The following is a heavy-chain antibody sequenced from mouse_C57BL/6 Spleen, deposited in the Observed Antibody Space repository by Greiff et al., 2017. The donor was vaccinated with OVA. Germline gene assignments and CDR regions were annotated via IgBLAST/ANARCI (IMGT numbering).Heavy chain of an antibody. J-gene: IGHJ3*01. CDR3: ARSYYYDYDGPLFAY. CDR1: GYTFTSYW. V-gene: IGHV1-61*01. D-gene: IGHD2-4*01. CDR2: IYPSDSET. Sequence: QVQLQQPGAELVRPGSSVKLSCKASGYTFTSYWMDWVKQRPGQGLEWIGNIYPSDSETHYNQKFKDKATLTVDKSSSTAYMQLSSLTSEDPAVYYCARSYYYDYDGPLFAYWGQGTLVTVSA.